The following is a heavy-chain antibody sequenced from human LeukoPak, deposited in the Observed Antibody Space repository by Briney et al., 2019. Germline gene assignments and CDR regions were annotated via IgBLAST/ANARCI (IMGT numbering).Heavy chain of an antibody. CDR2: ISSSSTYI. J-gene: IGHJ4*02. V-gene: IGHV3-21*01. CDR3: SRWRSTRGYQDFDG. D-gene: IGHD2-2*01. CDR1: GFTFSSYS. Sequence: GGSLRLSCAASGFTFSSYSMNWVRQAPGKGPEWVSSISSSSTYIYYADSVKGRFTISRDNAKNSLYLQMNSLRAEDTAVYYCSRWRSTRGYQDFDGWGQGTPVTVSS.